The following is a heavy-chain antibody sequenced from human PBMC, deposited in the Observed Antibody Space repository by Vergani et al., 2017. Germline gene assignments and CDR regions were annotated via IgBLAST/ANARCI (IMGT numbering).Heavy chain of an antibody. CDR3: AGDYYDSSGFYGMDV. V-gene: IGHV4-39*01. CDR1: GGSISSSSYY. D-gene: IGHD3-22*01. CDR2: IYYSGST. J-gene: IGHJ6*02. Sequence: QLQLQESGPGLVKPSETLSLTCTVSGGSISSSSYYWGWIRQPPGKGLEWIGSIYYSGSTYYNPSLKSRVTISVDTSKNQFSLKLSSVTAADTAVYYCAGDYYDSSGFYGMDVWGQGTTVTVSS.